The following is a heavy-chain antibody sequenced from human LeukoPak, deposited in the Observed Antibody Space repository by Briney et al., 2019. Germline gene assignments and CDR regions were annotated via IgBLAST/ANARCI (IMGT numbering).Heavy chain of an antibody. V-gene: IGHV3-23*01. D-gene: IGHD5-18*01. Sequence: SGGSLRLSCAASGLTFSSYAISWVRQAPGKGLEWVSAISGSGGSTYYADSVKGRFTISSDNSKNTLYLQMNSLRAEAAAVYYCAKTPGYSYGLYYFDYWGQGNLVTVSS. CDR1: GLTFSSYA. CDR2: ISGSGGST. J-gene: IGHJ4*02. CDR3: AKTPGYSYGLYYFDY.